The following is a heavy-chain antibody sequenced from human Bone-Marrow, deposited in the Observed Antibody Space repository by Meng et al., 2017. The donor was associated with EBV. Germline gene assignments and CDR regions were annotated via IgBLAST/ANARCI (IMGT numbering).Heavy chain of an antibody. Sequence: QEQLVQSGAEVKKPGASVKVSCKASGYTFTDYFMYWVRLAPGQGPEWMGRINPKSGATNYAQKFQGRVTMTRDTSIDTVYMELTSLRSDDTAVYYCARERGSRYYWLDPWGQGTLVTSPQ. CDR2: INPKSGAT. D-gene: IGHD2-15*01. CDR1: GYTFTDYF. CDR3: ARERGSRYYWLDP. V-gene: IGHV1-2*06. J-gene: IGHJ5*02.